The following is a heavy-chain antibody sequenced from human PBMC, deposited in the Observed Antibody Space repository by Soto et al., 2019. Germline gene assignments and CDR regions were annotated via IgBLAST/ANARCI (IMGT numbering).Heavy chain of an antibody. Sequence: LRLSCAASGFTFRDFAMSWVRQAPGRGLEWVSTIGGLVNSVFYADSVRGRFTVSRDNSKNTLYLQMNSLRAEDTALYYCAKDSGLPDFGIVMHAFDVWGQGTMVTVSS. CDR1: GFTFRDFA. CDR2: IGGLVNSV. D-gene: IGHD3-3*01. V-gene: IGHV3-23*01. J-gene: IGHJ3*01. CDR3: AKDSGLPDFGIVMHAFDV.